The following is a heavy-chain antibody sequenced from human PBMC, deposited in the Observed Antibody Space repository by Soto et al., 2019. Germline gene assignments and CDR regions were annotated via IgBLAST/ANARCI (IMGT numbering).Heavy chain of an antibody. D-gene: IGHD3-10*01. J-gene: IGHJ5*02. Sequence: PSQTLSLTCAISGDSVSSYSAAWNWIRQSPSGGLEWLGRTYYRSRFFSDYAESVKSRIIINPDTSKNQFSLQPKSVTPEDTAVYYCVRDCYSSSGWFDPWGQGTPVTVSS. CDR3: VRDCYSSSGWFDP. V-gene: IGHV6-1*01. CDR1: GDSVSSYSAA. CDR2: TYYRSRFFS.